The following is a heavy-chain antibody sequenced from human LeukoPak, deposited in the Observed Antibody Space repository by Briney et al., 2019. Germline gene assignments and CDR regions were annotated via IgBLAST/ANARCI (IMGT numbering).Heavy chain of an antibody. CDR3: ARDIVVVPAAIHWFDP. V-gene: IGHV1-69*05. CDR2: IIPIFGTA. CDR1: GGTFSSYA. D-gene: IGHD2-2*01. J-gene: IGHJ5*02. Sequence: ASVKLSCKASGGTFSSYAISWVRQAPGQGLEWVGGIIPIFGTANYAQKFQGRVTITTDESTSTAYMELSSLRSEDTAVYYCARDIVVVPAAIHWFDPWGQGTLVTVSS.